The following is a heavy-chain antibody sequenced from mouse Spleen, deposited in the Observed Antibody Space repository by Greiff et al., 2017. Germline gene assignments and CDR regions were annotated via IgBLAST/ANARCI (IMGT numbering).Heavy chain of an antibody. CDR3: NYRYDGGYYYAMDY. CDR1: GYTFTSYW. D-gene: IGHD2-14*01. CDR2: IYPGSGST. J-gene: IGHJ4*01. Sequence: LQQPGSELVRPGASVKLSCKASGYTFTSYWMHWVKQRPGQGLEWIGNIYPGSGSTNYDEKFKSKATLTVDTSSSTAYMQLSSLTSEDSAVYYCNYRYDGGYYYAMDYWGQGTSVTVSS. V-gene: IGHV1S22*01.